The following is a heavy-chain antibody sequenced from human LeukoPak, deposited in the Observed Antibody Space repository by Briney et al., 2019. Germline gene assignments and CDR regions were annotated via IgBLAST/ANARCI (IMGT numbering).Heavy chain of an antibody. D-gene: IGHD3-10*01. Sequence: GGSLRLSCAASGFTFSSYAMSWVRQAPGKGLEWVSAISGSGGSTYYADSVKGRFTISRDNSKNTLYLQMNSLRAEDTAVYYCAKDLRARFGEFLSSAFDIWGQGTMVTVSS. CDR3: AKDLRARFGEFLSSAFDI. CDR1: GFTFSSYA. V-gene: IGHV3-23*01. CDR2: ISGSGGST. J-gene: IGHJ3*02.